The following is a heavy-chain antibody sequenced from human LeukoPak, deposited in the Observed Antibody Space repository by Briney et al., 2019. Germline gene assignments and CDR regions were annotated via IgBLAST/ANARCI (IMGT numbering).Heavy chain of an antibody. CDR2: ISVNNGNT. CDR1: GYAFDFYG. D-gene: IGHD3-3*01. Sequence: ASVKVSCKASGYAFDFYGLSWVRQAPGQGLEWLGWISVNNGNTHFAQKFQDRVTMTTDTSTSTAYMEVRSLRSDDTAIYYCQQITIFGVVIDFDYWGQGTLVTVSS. J-gene: IGHJ4*02. V-gene: IGHV1-18*01. CDR3: QQITIFGVVIDFDY.